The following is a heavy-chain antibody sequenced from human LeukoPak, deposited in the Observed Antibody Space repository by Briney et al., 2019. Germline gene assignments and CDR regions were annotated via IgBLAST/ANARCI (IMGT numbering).Heavy chain of an antibody. V-gene: IGHV4-59*01. CDR2: IYYSGST. J-gene: IGHJ5*02. CDR3: ARDFLDYYGSGSYSNWFDP. CDR1: GGSISSYY. D-gene: IGHD3-10*01. Sequence: SETLSLTFTVSGGSISSYYWSWIRQPPGKGLEWIGYIYYSGSTNYNLSLKSRVTISVDTSKNQFSLKLSSVTAADTAVYYCARDFLDYYGSGSYSNWFDPWGQGTLVTVSS.